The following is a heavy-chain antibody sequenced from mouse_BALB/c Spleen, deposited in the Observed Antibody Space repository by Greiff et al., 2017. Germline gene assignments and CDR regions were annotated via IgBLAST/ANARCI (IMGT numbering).Heavy chain of an antibody. CDR3: ARGVYYAMDY. Sequence: QVQLQQPGAELVKPGASVKLSCKASGYTFTSYWMHWVKQRPGQGLEWIGEINPSNGRTNYNEKFKSKATLTVDKSSSTAYMQLSSLTSEDSAVYYCARGVYYAMDYWGQGTSVTVSS. V-gene: IGHV1S81*02. J-gene: IGHJ4*01. CDR2: INPSNGRT. CDR1: GYTFTSYW.